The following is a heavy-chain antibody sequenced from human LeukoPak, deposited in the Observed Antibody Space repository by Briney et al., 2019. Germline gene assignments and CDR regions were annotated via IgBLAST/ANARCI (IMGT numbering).Heavy chain of an antibody. CDR2: IYTSGSS. J-gene: IGHJ5*02. CDR3: ARGMRDGYNKWFDP. V-gene: IGHV4-61*02. Sequence: PSETLSLTCTVSGGSISSGSYYWSWIRQPAGKGLELIGRIYTSGSSNYNPSLESRVTISVDTSKNQFSLKLSSVTAADTAVYYCARGMRDGYNKWFDPWGQGTLVTVSS. D-gene: IGHD5-24*01. CDR1: GGSISSGSYY.